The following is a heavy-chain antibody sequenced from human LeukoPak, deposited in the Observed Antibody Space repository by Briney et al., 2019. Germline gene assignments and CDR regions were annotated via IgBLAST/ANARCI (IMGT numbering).Heavy chain of an antibody. D-gene: IGHD5-24*01. CDR3: AKGPDGRNYYFDY. J-gene: IGHJ4*02. Sequence: GGSLRLSCAASGFTFSSYGMHWVRQAPGKGLEWVAFIRYDGSNKYYADSVKGRFTISRDNSKNTLYLQMNSLRAEDTAVYYCAKGPDGRNYYFDYWGQGTLVTVSS. CDR2: IRYDGSNK. CDR1: GFTFSSYG. V-gene: IGHV3-30*02.